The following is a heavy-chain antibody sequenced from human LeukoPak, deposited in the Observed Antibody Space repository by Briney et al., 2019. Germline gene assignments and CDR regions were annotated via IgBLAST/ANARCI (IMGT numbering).Heavy chain of an antibody. V-gene: IGHV1-69*01. D-gene: IGHD6-13*01. CDR3: ASSGYSSSWYYFDY. CDR1: GGTFSSYA. CDR2: IIPIFGTA. J-gene: IGHJ4*02. Sequence: SVKVSCXASGGTFSSYAISWVRQAPGQGLEWMGGIIPIFGTANYAQKFQGGVTITADESTSTAYMELSSLRSEDTAVYYCASSGYSSSWYYFDYWGQGTLVTVSS.